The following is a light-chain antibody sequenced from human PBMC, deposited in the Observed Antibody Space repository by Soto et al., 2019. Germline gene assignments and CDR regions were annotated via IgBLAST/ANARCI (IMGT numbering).Light chain of an antibody. V-gene: IGKV3D-20*01. CDR1: QSVRSSY. CDR2: DGS. J-gene: IGKJ4*01. Sequence: EIVLTQSPATLSLSPGDRATLSCGASQSVRSSYVAWYQQKAGLAPRLLIYDGSSRASGIPDRFSGSGSGTDFTLTIGRLGPEDLAVYDCQQYDHSASLSFGGGTKVEMK. CDR3: QQYDHSASLS.